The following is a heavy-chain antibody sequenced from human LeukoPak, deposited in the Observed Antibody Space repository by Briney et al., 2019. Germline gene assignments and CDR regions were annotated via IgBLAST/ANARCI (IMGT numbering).Heavy chain of an antibody. CDR2: IIPIFGTA. CDR1: GYTFTSYG. V-gene: IGHV1-69*13. D-gene: IGHD6-19*01. Sequence: GASVKVSCKASGYTFTSYGISWVRQAPGQGLEWMGGIIPIFGTANYAQKFQGRVTITADESTSTAYMELSSLRSEDTAVYYCARDLYPADSSGWYSAFDYWGQGTLVTVSS. CDR3: ARDLYPADSSGWYSAFDY. J-gene: IGHJ4*02.